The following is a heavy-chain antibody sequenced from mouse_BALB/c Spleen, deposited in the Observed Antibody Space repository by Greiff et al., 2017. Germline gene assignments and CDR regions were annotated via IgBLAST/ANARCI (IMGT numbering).Heavy chain of an antibody. D-gene: IGHD2-3*01. V-gene: IGHV5-17*02. CDR2: ISSGSSTI. Sequence: EVKLVESGGGLVQPGGSRKLSCAASGFTFSSFGMHWVRQAPEKGLEWVAYISSGSSTIYYADTVKGRFTISRDNPKNTLFLQMTSLRSEDTAMYYCARWDGYYDYWGQGTTLTVSS. J-gene: IGHJ2*01. CDR1: GFTFSSFG. CDR3: ARWDGYYDY.